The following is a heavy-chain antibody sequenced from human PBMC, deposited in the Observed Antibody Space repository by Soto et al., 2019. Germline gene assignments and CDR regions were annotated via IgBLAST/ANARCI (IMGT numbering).Heavy chain of an antibody. J-gene: IGHJ6*02. CDR2: IYYSGST. D-gene: IGHD2-2*01. CDR3: ARDPLPKPYCSSTSCPSYGMDV. V-gene: IGHV4-31*03. Sequence: SETLSLTCTVSGGSISSGGYYWSWIRQHPGKGLEWIGYIYYSGSTYYNPSLKSRVTISVDTSKNQFSLKLSSVTAADTAVYYCARDPLPKPYCSSTSCPSYGMDVWGQGTTVTVSS. CDR1: GGSISSGGYY.